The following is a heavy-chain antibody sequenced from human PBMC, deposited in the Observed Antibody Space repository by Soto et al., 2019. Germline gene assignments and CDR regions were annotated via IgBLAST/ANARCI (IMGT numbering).Heavy chain of an antibody. CDR2: IHHSGDT. CDR1: GGSMSFYS. D-gene: IGHD2-8*01. CDR3: ARAHCSNGICYAFDI. J-gene: IGHJ3*02. Sequence: SDTLFLTCAVSGGSMSFYSWSWIRQPPGKGLEWIGYIHHSGDTDYNPSLKSRVTISVDRPQNQLSLKLTSVTTADTAVYYCARAHCSNGICYAFDIWGPGTKVTVSS. V-gene: IGHV4-59*01.